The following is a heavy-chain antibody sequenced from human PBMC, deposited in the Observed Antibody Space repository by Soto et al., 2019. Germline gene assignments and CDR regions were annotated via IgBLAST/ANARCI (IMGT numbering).Heavy chain of an antibody. CDR2: ISSSGSTI. J-gene: IGHJ6*03. CDR3: ARDRYCSSTSCYYYMDV. D-gene: IGHD2-2*01. Sequence: GGSLRLSCAASGFTFSDYYMSWIRQAPGKGLKWVSYISSSGSTIYYAYSVKGRFTISRDNAKNSLYLQMNSLRAEDTAVYYCARDRYCSSTSCYYYMDVWGKGTAVTVSS. CDR1: GFTFSDYY. V-gene: IGHV3-11*01.